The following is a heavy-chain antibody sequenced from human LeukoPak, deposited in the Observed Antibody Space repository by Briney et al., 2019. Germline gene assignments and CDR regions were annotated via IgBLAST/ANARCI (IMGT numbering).Heavy chain of an antibody. Sequence: SETLSLTCSVSGGSISSYYWNLIRQPPGKGLELIGYIYYSGSTNYNPSLKSRVTISVDTSKNQFSLRLSSVTAADTAVYYCARPQGGGSYRNFDYWGQGTLVTVSS. CDR1: GGSISSYY. CDR2: IYYSGST. V-gene: IGHV4-59*01. D-gene: IGHD3-16*02. CDR3: ARPQGGGSYRNFDY. J-gene: IGHJ4*02.